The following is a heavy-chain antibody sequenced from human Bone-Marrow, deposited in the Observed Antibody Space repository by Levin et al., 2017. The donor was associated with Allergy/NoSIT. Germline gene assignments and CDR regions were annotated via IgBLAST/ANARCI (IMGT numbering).Heavy chain of an antibody. CDR3: ASTPSMGGYDYER. V-gene: IGHV3-30-3*01. D-gene: IGHD5-12*01. J-gene: IGHJ4*02. CDR2: ISYDGSNK. CDR1: GFTFSSYA. Sequence: GGSLRLSCAASGFTFSSYAMHWVRQAPGKGLEWVAVISYDGSNKYYADSVKGRFTISRDNSKNTLYLQMNSLRAEDTAVYYCASTPSMGGYDYERWGQGTLVTVSS.